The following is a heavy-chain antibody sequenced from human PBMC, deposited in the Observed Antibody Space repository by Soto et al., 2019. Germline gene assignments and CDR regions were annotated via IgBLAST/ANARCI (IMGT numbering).Heavy chain of an antibody. CDR3: ARAGDSGGYYWFDP. CDR1: GFTFRSYS. V-gene: IGHV3-48*04. D-gene: IGHD3-22*01. J-gene: IGHJ5*02. CDR2: ISSGSSTI. Sequence: EVQLVESGGGLVQPGGSLRLSCAASGFTFRSYSMNWVRQAPGKGLEWVSYISSGSSTIYYADSVKGRFTISRDNAKNSLLLQMNSLRAEDTAVYYCARAGDSGGYYWFDPWGQGTLVTVSS.